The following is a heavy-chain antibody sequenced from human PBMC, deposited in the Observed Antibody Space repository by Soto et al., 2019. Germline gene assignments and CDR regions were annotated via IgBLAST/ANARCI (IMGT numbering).Heavy chain of an antibody. CDR1: GFTFSEYA. CDR3: AKDIRFQTNYYYYMDV. Sequence: GGSLRLSWVASGFTFSEYAMSWVRQAPGKGLEWVSVIGGDGGGTNYADSVKGRLTVSRDNSKNTLYLQMDSLRAEDTALYYCAKDIRFQTNYYYYMDVWGKGTTVTVSS. CDR2: IGGDGGGT. V-gene: IGHV3-23*01. D-gene: IGHD1-1*01. J-gene: IGHJ6*03.